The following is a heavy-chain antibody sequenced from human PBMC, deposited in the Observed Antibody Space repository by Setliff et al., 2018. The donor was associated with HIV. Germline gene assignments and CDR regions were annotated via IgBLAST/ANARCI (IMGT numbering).Heavy chain of an antibody. CDR3: ARDTYDSRGYFFGY. J-gene: IGHJ4*02. CDR2: IYYSGST. D-gene: IGHD3-22*01. Sequence: SETLSLTCTVSGGSMTGQYWSWIRQPPGKGLEWIGSIYYSGSTYYNPSPKSRVTISVDTSKDQSSLRLSSVTAADTAVYYCARDTYDSRGYFFGYWGQGTLVTVS. V-gene: IGHV4-59*11. CDR1: GGSMTGQY.